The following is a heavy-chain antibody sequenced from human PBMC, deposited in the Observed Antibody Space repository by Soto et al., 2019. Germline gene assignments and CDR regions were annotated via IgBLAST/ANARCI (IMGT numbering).Heavy chain of an antibody. CDR3: ARHKSHRSYYDSSGPAG. CDR1: GGSISSSSYY. V-gene: IGHV4-39*01. J-gene: IGHJ4*02. Sequence: TSQTLSLTCTVSGGSISSSSYYWGWIRKPPGKGLEWIGSIYYSGSTYYNPSLKSRVTISVDTSKNQFSLKLSSVTAADTAVYYCARHKSHRSYYDSSGPAGWGQGTLVTVSS. D-gene: IGHD3-22*01. CDR2: IYYSGST.